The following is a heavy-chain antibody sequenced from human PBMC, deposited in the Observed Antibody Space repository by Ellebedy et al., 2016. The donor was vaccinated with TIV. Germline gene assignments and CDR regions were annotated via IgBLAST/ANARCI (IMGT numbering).Heavy chain of an antibody. J-gene: IGHJ3*02. V-gene: IGHV4-61*01. CDR3: ASPRVAGPTRNAFHI. CDR1: GGSVSSNNYY. CDR2: IYYSGST. D-gene: IGHD1-26*01. Sequence: MPSETLSLTCTVSGGSVSSNNYYWSWIRQPPGKGLEWVGYIYYSGSTNYNPSLKSRITISLDTSENQFSLRLTSVTAADTAVYYCASPRVAGPTRNAFHIWGQGTRLTVSS.